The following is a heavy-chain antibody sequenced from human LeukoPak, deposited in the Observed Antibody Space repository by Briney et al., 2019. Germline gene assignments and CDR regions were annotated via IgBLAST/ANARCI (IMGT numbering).Heavy chain of an antibody. CDR2: IKQDGSET. Sequence: GGSLRLSCAASRFTMSNYWMSWVRQAPGKGLEWVANIKQDGSETYYVDSVKGRFTISRDNAKNSLSLQMNSLRAEDTAVYYCARQRGSGCLDYWGQGTLVTVSS. CDR3: ARQRGSGCLDY. D-gene: IGHD6-19*01. CDR1: RFTMSNYW. V-gene: IGHV3-7*01. J-gene: IGHJ4*02.